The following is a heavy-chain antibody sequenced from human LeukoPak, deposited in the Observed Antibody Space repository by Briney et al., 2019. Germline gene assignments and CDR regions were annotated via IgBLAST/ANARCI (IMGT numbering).Heavy chain of an antibody. CDR3: AREPHSMKYYYGSGSLAGILDV. Sequence: PSETLSLTCTVSGYSISSGYYWSWIRQPPGKGLEWIGYIYYSGSTNYNPSLKSRVTISVDTSKNQFSLKLSSVTAADTAVYYCAREPHSMKYYYGSGSLAGILDVWGKGTTVTVSS. CDR2: IYYSGST. V-gene: IGHV4-61*01. D-gene: IGHD3-10*01. CDR1: GYSISSGYY. J-gene: IGHJ6*04.